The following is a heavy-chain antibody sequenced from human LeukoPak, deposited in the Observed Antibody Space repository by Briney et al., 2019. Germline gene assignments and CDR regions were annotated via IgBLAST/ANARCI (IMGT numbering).Heavy chain of an antibody. Sequence: GGSLRLSCAASGFTVSSNHMTWVRQAPGKGLEWVSVIYSGGSTYYAASVKGRFTTSRGNSKNTLYLQMNSLRAEDTAVYYCARGSGPFDYWGQGTLVTVSS. CDR1: GFTVSSNH. V-gene: IGHV3-53*01. J-gene: IGHJ4*02. CDR3: ARGSGPFDY. CDR2: IYSGGST.